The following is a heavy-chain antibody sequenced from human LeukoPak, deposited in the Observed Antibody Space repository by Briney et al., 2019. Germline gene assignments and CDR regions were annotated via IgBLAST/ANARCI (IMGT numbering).Heavy chain of an antibody. CDR1: GGSISTYY. CDR3: VRGYCSGSNCRNWFDP. CDR2: VSYSGST. Sequence: SETLSLTRTVSGGSISTYYWSWIRQPPGKGLEWIGYVSYSGSTNYNPSLKSRVTISVDTSKNQFSLKLSSVTATDTAVYYCVRGYCSGSNCRNWFDPWGQGTLVTVSS. D-gene: IGHD2-15*01. V-gene: IGHV4-59*08. J-gene: IGHJ5*02.